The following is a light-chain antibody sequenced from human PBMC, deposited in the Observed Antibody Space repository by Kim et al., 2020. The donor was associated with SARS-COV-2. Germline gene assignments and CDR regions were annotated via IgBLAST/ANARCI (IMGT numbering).Light chain of an antibody. CDR2: EDN. Sequence: NFMLTQPHSVSESPGKTVTISRTRSSGSIASNYVQWYQQRPGSSPTTVIYEDNQRPSGVPDRFSGSIDSSSNSASLTISGLKTEDEADYYCQSYDSSNLWVFGGGTKLTVL. J-gene: IGLJ3*02. CDR3: QSYDSSNLWV. CDR1: SGSIASNY. V-gene: IGLV6-57*01.